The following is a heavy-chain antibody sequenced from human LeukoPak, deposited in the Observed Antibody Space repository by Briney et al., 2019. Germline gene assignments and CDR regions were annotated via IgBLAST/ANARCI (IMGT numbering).Heavy chain of an antibody. V-gene: IGHV3-33*06. CDR3: AKGYCSGGSCYTPAGLDY. CDR1: GFTFSSYG. J-gene: IGHJ4*02. D-gene: IGHD2-15*01. CDR2: IWYDGSNK. Sequence: PGGSLRLSCAASGFTFSSYGMHWVRQAPGKGLEWVAVIWYDGSNKYYADSVKGRFTISRDNSKNTLYLRMNSLRAEDTAVYYCAKGYCSGGSCYTPAGLDYWGQGTLVTVSS.